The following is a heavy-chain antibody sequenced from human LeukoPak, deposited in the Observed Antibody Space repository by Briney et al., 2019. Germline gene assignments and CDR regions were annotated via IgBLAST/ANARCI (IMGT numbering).Heavy chain of an antibody. Sequence: GGSLRLSCAASGLTISNNFMGWVRQAPGKGLEWVSLIYSGGSTYSADSVKGRFTISRGNSKNTLHLQMNSLRVEDTAVYYCARDTDYYGSGRHGYFDHWGQGTLVTVSS. J-gene: IGHJ1*01. CDR2: IYSGGST. V-gene: IGHV3-66*01. CDR1: GLTISNNF. D-gene: IGHD3-10*01. CDR3: ARDTDYYGSGRHGYFDH.